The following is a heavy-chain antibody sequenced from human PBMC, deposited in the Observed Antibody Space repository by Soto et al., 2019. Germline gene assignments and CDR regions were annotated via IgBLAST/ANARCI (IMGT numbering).Heavy chain of an antibody. CDR3: ARGGLGDTAMATFDY. CDR1: GGSISSGGYS. Sequence: SETLSLTCAVSGGSISSGGYSWSWIRQPPGKGLEWIGYIYHSGSTYYNPSLKSRVTISVDRSKNQFSLKLSSVTAADTAVYYCARGGLGDTAMATFDYWGQGTLVTVSS. J-gene: IGHJ4*02. V-gene: IGHV4-30-2*01. CDR2: IYHSGST. D-gene: IGHD5-18*01.